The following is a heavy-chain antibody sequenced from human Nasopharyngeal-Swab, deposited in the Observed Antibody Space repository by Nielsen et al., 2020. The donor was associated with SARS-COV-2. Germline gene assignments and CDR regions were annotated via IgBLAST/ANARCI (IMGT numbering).Heavy chain of an antibody. V-gene: IGHV3-30*03. CDR2: ISYDGRNE. Sequence: GGSLRLSCAASGFTFSSYGMHWVRQAPGKGLEWVAVISYDGRNEYHADSVKGRCTISRDNSKKTLYLHMNSLSAEDTAVYYCARGDYGDYAGMGVDYWGQGTLVTVSS. CDR3: ARGDYGDYAGMGVDY. CDR1: GFTFSSYG. D-gene: IGHD4-17*01. J-gene: IGHJ4*02.